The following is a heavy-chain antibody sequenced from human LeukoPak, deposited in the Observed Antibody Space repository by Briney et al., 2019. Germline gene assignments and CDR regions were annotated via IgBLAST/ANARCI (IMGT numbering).Heavy chain of an antibody. V-gene: IGHV3-9*01. CDR1: GFTFDDYA. CDR2: ISWNSGSI. D-gene: IGHD5-12*01. CDR3: ARVFVRLDY. Sequence: GGFLRLSCAASGFTFDDYAMHWVRQGPGKGLEWVSGISWNSGSIGYAESVKGRFTISRENAKNSLYLQMNSLRAEDTAVYYCARVFVRLDYWGQGTLVTVSS. J-gene: IGHJ4*02.